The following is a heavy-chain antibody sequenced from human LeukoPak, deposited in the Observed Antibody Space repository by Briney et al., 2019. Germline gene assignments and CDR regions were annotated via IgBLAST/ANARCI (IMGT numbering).Heavy chain of an antibody. CDR2: INPNSGGT. J-gene: IGHJ6*02. Sequence: ASVKVSCKASGYTFTGYYMHWVRQAPGQGLEWMGWINPNSGGTNYAQKFQGRVTMTRDTSISTAYMELSRLRSGDTAVYYCARVAEDIVVVPAAIQGQYYYYYYGMDVWGQGTTVTVSS. V-gene: IGHV1-2*02. CDR1: GYTFTGYY. CDR3: ARVAEDIVVVPAAIQGQYYYYYYGMDV. D-gene: IGHD2-2*02.